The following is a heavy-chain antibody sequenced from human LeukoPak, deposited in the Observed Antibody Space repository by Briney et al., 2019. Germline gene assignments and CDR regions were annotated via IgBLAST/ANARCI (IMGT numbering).Heavy chain of an antibody. CDR3: ARELPGSCYFDY. J-gene: IGHJ4*02. V-gene: IGHV1-46*01. D-gene: IGHD1-1*01. CDR2: IDPNTGTT. Sequence: ASVKVSCKASGYSFTRYYIHWVRQAPGQGRDYMGVIDPNTGTTWYSQKFQGTVTMTRDTSTSTVSMELSSLRSDDTAIYYCARELPGSCYFDYWGQGTLVSVSS. CDR1: GYSFTRYY.